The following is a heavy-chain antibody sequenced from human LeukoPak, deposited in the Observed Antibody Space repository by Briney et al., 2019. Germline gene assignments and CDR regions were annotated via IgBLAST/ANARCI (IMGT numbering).Heavy chain of an antibody. D-gene: IGHD3-10*01. CDR1: GYTFTGYY. J-gene: IGHJ4*02. CDR2: INPNSGGT. V-gene: IGHV1-2*02. CDR3: ARGVVTTVRGYFDY. Sequence: ASVKVSCKASGYTFTGYYMHWVRQAPGQGLEWMGWINPNSGGTNYAQKFQGRVTMTRDTSISTAYMELSRLRSDDTAVYYCARGVVTTVRGYFDYWGQGTLVTVSS.